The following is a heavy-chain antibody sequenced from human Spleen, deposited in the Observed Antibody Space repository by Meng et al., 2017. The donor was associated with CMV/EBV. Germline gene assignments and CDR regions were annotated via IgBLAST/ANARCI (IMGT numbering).Heavy chain of an antibody. V-gene: IGHV4-30-4*08. Sequence: QVQLKGAGPGLVKPSQTLSLTCTVSGGSISSGDYYWSWIRQPPGKGLEWIGYIYYSGSTYYNPSLKSRVTISVDTSKNQFSLKLSSVTAADTAVYYCASGSSGYYYVYWGQGTLVIVSS. CDR2: IYYSGST. J-gene: IGHJ4*02. CDR1: GGSISSGDYY. CDR3: ASGSSGYYYVY. D-gene: IGHD3-22*01.